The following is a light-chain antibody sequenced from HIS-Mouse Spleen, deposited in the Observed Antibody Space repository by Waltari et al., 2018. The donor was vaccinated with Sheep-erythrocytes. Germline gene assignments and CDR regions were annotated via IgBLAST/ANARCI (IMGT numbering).Light chain of an antibody. CDR2: QDS. J-gene: IGLJ2*01. V-gene: IGLV3-1*01. Sequence: SYELTQPPSVSVSPGQTASITCSGDKLGDKYACWYQQKPGQSPVLVIYQDSKRPSGIPERFSCSNSGNTATLTIVGTQSMDEAYYYCQAWDSSTGGVFGGGTKLTVL. CDR3: QAWDSSTGGV. CDR1: KLGDKY.